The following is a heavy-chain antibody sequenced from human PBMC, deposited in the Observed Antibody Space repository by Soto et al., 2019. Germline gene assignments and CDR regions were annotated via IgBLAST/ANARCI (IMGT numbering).Heavy chain of an antibody. Sequence: PSETLSLTCTVSGGSISSYYWSWIRQPPGKGLEWIGYIYYSGSTNYNPSLKSRVTISVDTSKNQFSLKLSSVTAADTAVYYCARDGIGPSNSGYGWFDPWGQGTLVTVS. V-gene: IGHV4-59*01. CDR2: IYYSGST. CDR1: GGSISSYY. J-gene: IGHJ5*02. D-gene: IGHD5-12*01. CDR3: ARDGIGPSNSGYGWFDP.